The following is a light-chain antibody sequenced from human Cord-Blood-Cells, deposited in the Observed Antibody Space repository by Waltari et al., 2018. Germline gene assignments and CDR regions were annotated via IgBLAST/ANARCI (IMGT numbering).Light chain of an antibody. CDR2: DAS. J-gene: IGKJ5*01. V-gene: IGKV3-11*01. CDR1: HGVSSY. CDR3: QQRSNWPPG. Sequence: EIVLTQSPATLSLSPGVRATLSYRASHGVSSYLAGYHPKPGHAPRLLIYDASNRATGIPARFSGSGSGTDFTLTISSLEPEDFAVYYCQQRSNWPPGFGQGTRLEIK.